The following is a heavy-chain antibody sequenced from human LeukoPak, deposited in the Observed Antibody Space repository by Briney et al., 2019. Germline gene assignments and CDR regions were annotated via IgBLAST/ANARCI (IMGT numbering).Heavy chain of an antibody. V-gene: IGHV4-59*12. CDR1: GGSISSYY. J-gene: IGHJ4*02. CDR2: IYYSGST. CDR3: AREYDYDSSGYHYEGGFDY. Sequence: PSETLSLTCTVSGGSISSYYWSWIRQPPGKGLEWIGYIYYSGSTNYNPSLKSRVTISVDTSKNQFSLKLSSVTAADTAVYYCAREYDYDSSGYHYEGGFDYWGQGTLVTVSS. D-gene: IGHD3-22*01.